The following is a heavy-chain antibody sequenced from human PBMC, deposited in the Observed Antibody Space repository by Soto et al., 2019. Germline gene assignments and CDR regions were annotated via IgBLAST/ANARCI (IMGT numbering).Heavy chain of an antibody. CDR1: GDSITTNRYY. Sequence: QLQLQESGPALVKPSETLSLTCTVSGDSITTNRYYWGWIRQPPGKGLEWCGTIYYTGTTYYNPSLKSRVTVSVDTSKNHFSLRLTSVTATDTAVYYCARQKRGSSSWPFEHWGQGTLVTVSS. D-gene: IGHD6-13*01. J-gene: IGHJ4*02. V-gene: IGHV4-39*01. CDR3: ARQKRGSSSWPFEH. CDR2: IYYTGTT.